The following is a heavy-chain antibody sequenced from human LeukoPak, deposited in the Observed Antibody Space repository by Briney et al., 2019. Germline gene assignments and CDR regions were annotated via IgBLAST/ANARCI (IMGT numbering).Heavy chain of an antibody. V-gene: IGHV4-59*05. CDR2: IYYSGST. Sequence: SETPSLTCTVSGGSISSYYWSWIRQPPGKGLEWIGSIYYSGSTYYNPSLKSRVTISVDTSKNQFSLKLSSVTAADTAVYYCARHRRFGVVIIDYWGQGTLVTVSS. CDR1: GGSISSYY. J-gene: IGHJ4*02. CDR3: ARHRRFGVVIIDY. D-gene: IGHD3-3*01.